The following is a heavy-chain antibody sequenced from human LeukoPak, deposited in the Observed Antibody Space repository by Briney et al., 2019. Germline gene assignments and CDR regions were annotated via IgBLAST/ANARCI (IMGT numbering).Heavy chain of an antibody. V-gene: IGHV4-30-4*08. D-gene: IGHD1-26*01. CDR1: GGSISSGDYY. J-gene: IGHJ5*02. CDR2: IYYSGST. Sequence: SQTLSLTCTVSGGSISSGDYYWSWIRQPPGKGLEWIGYIYYSGSTYYNPSLKSRVTISVDTSKNQFSLKLSSATAADTAVYYCARGLVGATPGDWFDPWGQGTLVTVSS. CDR3: ARGLVGATPGDWFDP.